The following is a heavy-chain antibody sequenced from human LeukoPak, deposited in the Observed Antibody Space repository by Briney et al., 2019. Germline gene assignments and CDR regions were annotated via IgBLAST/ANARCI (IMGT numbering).Heavy chain of an antibody. CDR2: ISSSSSYI. D-gene: IGHD2-15*01. J-gene: IGHJ4*02. V-gene: IGHV3-21*04. CDR3: TTRLQHHFDY. CDR1: GFTFSSYS. Sequence: GGSPRLSCAASGFTFSSYSMNWVRQAPGKGLEWVSSISSSSSYIYYADSVKGRFTISRDDSQNTVYLQMDSLRAEDTAVYYCTTRLQHHFDYWGQGTQVTVSS.